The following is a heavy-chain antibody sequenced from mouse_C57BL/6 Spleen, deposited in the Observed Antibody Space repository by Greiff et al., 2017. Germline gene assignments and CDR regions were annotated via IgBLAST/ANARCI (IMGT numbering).Heavy chain of an antibody. CDR1: GFSLTSYG. V-gene: IGHV2-5*01. D-gene: IGHD1-1*01. Sequence: VQLVESGPGLVQPSQSLSITCTVSGFSLTSYGVHWVRQSPGKGLEWLGVIWRGGSTDYNAAFMSRLSITKDNSKSQVFFKMNSLQADDTAIYYCAAHYYGSSYAYYYAMDYWGQGTSVTVSS. CDR2: IWRGGST. CDR3: AAHYYGSSYAYYYAMDY. J-gene: IGHJ4*01.